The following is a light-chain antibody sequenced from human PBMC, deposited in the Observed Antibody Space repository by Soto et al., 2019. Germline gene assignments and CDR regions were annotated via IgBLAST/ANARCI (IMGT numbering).Light chain of an antibody. J-gene: IGLJ7*01. CDR3: TSYTRSSTRV. CDR2: EVS. V-gene: IGLV2-14*01. Sequence: QSVLTQPASVSGSPGQSITISCTGTSSDIGGYNYVSWYQQLPGKAPELMIYEVSLRPSGISNRFSGSKSGNTASLTISGLQAEDEADYYCTSYTRSSTRVFGGGTQLTVL. CDR1: SSDIGGYNY.